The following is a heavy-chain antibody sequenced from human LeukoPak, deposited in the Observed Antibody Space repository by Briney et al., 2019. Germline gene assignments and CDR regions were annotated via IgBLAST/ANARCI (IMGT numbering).Heavy chain of an antibody. D-gene: IGHD3-22*01. CDR1: GFTFSDYY. Sequence: GGSLRLSCAASGFTFSDYYMSWIRQAPGKGLEWVSYISSSGSTIYYADSVRGRFTISRDNAKNSLYLQMNSLRAEDTAVYYCARDLYYYDSSGYLGGYWGQGTLVTVSS. CDR2: ISSSGSTI. J-gene: IGHJ4*02. V-gene: IGHV3-11*01. CDR3: ARDLYYYDSSGYLGGY.